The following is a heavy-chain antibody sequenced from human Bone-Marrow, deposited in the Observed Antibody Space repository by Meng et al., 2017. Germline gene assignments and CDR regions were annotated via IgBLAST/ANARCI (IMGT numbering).Heavy chain of an antibody. V-gene: IGHV4-4*07. D-gene: IGHD1-26*01. J-gene: IGHJ3*02. Sequence: SETLSPTCTVSGGSISSYYWSWIRQPAGKGLEWIGRIYTSGNTNYNPSLKSRVTMSVDTSKNQFSLKLSSMTTADTAVYYCARGKVGAHIGHRDAFDIWGQGTMVTVSS. CDR2: IYTSGNT. CDR3: ARGKVGAHIGHRDAFDI. CDR1: GGSISSYY.